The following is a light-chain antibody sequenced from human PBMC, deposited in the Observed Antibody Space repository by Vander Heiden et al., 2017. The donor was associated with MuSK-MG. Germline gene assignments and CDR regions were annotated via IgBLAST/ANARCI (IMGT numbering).Light chain of an antibody. V-gene: IGKV1-9*01. Sequence: TITCRARQGISSYLAWYQQKPGKAPKLLIYAASTLQSGVPSRFSGSGSGTEFTLTISSLQPEDFATYYCQQLNSYPITFGQGTRLEIK. CDR2: AAS. CDR1: QGISSY. CDR3: QQLNSYPIT. J-gene: IGKJ5*01.